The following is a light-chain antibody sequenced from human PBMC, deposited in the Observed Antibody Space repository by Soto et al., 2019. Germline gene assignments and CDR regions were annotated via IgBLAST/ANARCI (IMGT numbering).Light chain of an antibody. Sequence: DIQITQSPSSLSASVGDRVTITCRASLRISGYLNWYQLKPGRAPKLLIHSASSLQSVVPSRFSGSGSGTDCTLTINSLQPEDFATYSCQQSYSIPTFGQGTKVEIK. V-gene: IGKV1-39*01. CDR1: LRISGY. J-gene: IGKJ1*01. CDR2: SAS. CDR3: QQSYSIPT.